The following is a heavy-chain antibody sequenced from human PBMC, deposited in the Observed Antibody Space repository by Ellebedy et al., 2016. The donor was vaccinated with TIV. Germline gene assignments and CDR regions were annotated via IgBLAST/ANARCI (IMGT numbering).Heavy chain of an antibody. J-gene: IGHJ5*02. CDR1: GYTFTNYW. V-gene: IGHV5-51*01. CDR2: IYPRDSDT. Sequence: GGSLRLSCKTSGYTFTNYWIAWVRQRPGKGLEWMGFIYPRDSDTRYSPSSQGRVTISADKSINTVYVQWRSLQASDTAVYYCARIVYGSGWDGYFDPWGQGTLVTVSP. D-gene: IGHD6-19*01. CDR3: ARIVYGSGWDGYFDP.